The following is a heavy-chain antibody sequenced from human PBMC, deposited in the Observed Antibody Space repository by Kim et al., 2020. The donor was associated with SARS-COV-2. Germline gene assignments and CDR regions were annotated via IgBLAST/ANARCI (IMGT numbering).Heavy chain of an antibody. CDR2: ISAYNGNT. CDR3: ARDHPVLRFLGWPGWGY. CDR1: GYTFTSYG. J-gene: IGHJ4*02. Sequence: ASVKVSCKASGYTFTSYGISWVRQAPGQGLEWMGWISAYNGNTNYAQKLQGRVTMTTDTSTSTAYMELRSLRSDDTAVYYCARDHPVLRFLGWPGWGYWGQGTLVTVSS. V-gene: IGHV1-18*01. D-gene: IGHD3-3*01.